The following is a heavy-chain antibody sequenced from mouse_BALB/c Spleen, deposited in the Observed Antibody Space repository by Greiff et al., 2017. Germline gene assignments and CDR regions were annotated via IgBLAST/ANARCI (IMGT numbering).Heavy chain of an antibody. CDR3: ARRSPPLDY. Sequence: EVQGVESGGGLVKPGGSLKLSCAASGFTFSSYAMSWVRQTPEKRLEWVASISSGGSTYYPDSVEGRFTISRDNARNILYLQMSSLRSEDTAMYYCARRSPPLDYWGQGTSVTVSS. CDR1: GFTFSSYA. V-gene: IGHV5-6-5*01. CDR2: ISSGGST. J-gene: IGHJ4*01.